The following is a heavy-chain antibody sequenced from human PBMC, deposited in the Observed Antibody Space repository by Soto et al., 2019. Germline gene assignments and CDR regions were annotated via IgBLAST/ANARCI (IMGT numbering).Heavy chain of an antibody. CDR3: ARDREYYGSGIFDY. V-gene: IGHV3-21*01. J-gene: IGHJ4*02. CDR2: ISSSSSYI. CDR1: GFTFSSYS. Sequence: PGGSLRLSCAASGFTFSSYSMNWVRQAPGKGLEWVSSISSSSSYIYYADSVKGRFTISRDNAKNSLYLQMNSLRAEDTAVYYCARDREYYGSGIFDYWGQGTLVTVSS. D-gene: IGHD3-10*01.